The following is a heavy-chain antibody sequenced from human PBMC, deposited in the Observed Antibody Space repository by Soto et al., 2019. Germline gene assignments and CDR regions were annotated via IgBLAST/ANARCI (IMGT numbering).Heavy chain of an antibody. CDR2: INAGNGNT. CDR3: ARDVTIFGVVIMDYFDY. CDR1: GYTFTSYA. V-gene: IGHV1-3*01. Sequence: GASVKVSCKASGYTFTSYAMHWVRQAPGQRLEWMGWINAGNGNTKYSQKFQGRVTITRDTSASTAYMELSSLRSEDTAVYYCARDVTIFGVVIMDYFDYWGQGTLVTVSS. J-gene: IGHJ4*02. D-gene: IGHD3-3*01.